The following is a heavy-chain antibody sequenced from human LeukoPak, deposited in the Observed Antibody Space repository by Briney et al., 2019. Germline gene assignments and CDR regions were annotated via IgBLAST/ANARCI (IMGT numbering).Heavy chain of an antibody. CDR2: ISGSGGST. J-gene: IGHJ4*02. Sequence: GGSLRLSRAASGFTFSSYAMSWVRQAPGKGLEWVSAISGSGGSTYYADSVKGRFTISRDNSKNTLYLQMNSLRAEDTAVYYCAKGVDTIFGVVIGNWGQGALVTVSP. D-gene: IGHD3-3*01. V-gene: IGHV3-23*01. CDR3: AKGVDTIFGVVIGN. CDR1: GFTFSSYA.